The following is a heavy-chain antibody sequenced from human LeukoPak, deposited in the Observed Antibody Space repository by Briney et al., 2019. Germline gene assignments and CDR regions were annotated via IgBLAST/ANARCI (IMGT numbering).Heavy chain of an antibody. D-gene: IGHD3-3*01. J-gene: IGHJ4*02. CDR3: ARQGIYDFWSGYSDY. CDR1: GGSFSGYY. CDR2: INHSGST. V-gene: IGHV4-34*01. Sequence: SETLSLTCAVYGGSFSGYYWSWIRQPPGKGLEWIGEINHSGSTNYNPSLKSRLTIPVDTSKNQFSLKLSSVTAADTAVYYCARQGIYDFWSGYSDYWGQGTLVTVSS.